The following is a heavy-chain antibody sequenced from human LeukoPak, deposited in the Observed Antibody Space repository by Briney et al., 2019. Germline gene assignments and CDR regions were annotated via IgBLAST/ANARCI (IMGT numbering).Heavy chain of an antibody. V-gene: IGHV3-23*01. CDR1: GFTFSTFA. CDR2: IFPSGGEI. Sequence: GGSLRLSCAASGFTFSTFAMIWVRQPPGKGLEGVSRIFPSGGEIHYADSVRGRFTISSDNSKSTLSLQMNSLRAEDTAIYYCATYRQGLLPFESWGQGTLVTVSA. D-gene: IGHD3/OR15-3a*01. CDR3: ATYRQGLLPFES. J-gene: IGHJ4*02.